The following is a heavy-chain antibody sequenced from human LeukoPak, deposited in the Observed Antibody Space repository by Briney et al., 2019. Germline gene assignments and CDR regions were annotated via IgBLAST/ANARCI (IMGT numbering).Heavy chain of an antibody. Sequence: GASVKVSCKPSGYTFTDYSIHWLRQVPGQGPEWIGWINPKNGGTNYAQTFRGRVTMTRDTSITTAYMELSSLRSDDTAVYYCARDLYCNSAKCYSNWFDTWGQGTLVTVSS. CDR3: ARDLYCNSAKCYSNWFDT. CDR2: INPKNGGT. J-gene: IGHJ5*02. V-gene: IGHV1-2*02. D-gene: IGHD2/OR15-2a*01. CDR1: GYTFTDYS.